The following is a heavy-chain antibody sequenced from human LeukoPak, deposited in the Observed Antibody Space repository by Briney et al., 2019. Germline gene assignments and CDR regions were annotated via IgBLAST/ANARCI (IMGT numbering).Heavy chain of an antibody. CDR3: ARGTARAYGDYGRVDFFDY. J-gene: IGHJ4*02. CDR1: GGSISSYY. D-gene: IGHD4-17*01. CDR2: IYYSGST. Sequence: SETLSLTCTVSGGSISSYYWSWIRQPPGKGLEWIGYIYYSGSTNYNPSLKSRVTISVDTSKNQFSLKLSSVTAADTAVYYCARGTARAYGDYGRVDFFDYWGQGTLVTVSS. V-gene: IGHV4-59*01.